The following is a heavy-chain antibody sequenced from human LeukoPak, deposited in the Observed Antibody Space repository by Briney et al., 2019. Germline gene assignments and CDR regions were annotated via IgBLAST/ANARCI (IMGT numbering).Heavy chain of an antibody. CDR2: IYHSGST. CDR1: GYSISSGYY. J-gene: IGHJ4*02. CDR3: ARDRSGPFLFDY. V-gene: IGHV4-38-2*02. Sequence: SETLSLTCTVSGYSISSGYYWGWIRQPPGKGLEWIGSIYHSGSTYYNPPLKSRVTISVDTSKNQFSLRLSSVTAADTAVYYCARDRSGPFLFDYWGQGTLVTVSS.